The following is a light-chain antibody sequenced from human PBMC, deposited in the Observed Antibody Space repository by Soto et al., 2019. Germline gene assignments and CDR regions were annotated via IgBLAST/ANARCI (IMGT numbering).Light chain of an antibody. Sequence: EIVLTQSPGTLSLSPGERATLSCRASQSVSSSYLAWYQQKPGQAPRLLIYGASSRATGIPDRFSGSGSGTDFTLTISRLEPEDFAVYYRQQYGSSLPWTFGQGTKVEIK. V-gene: IGKV3-20*01. J-gene: IGKJ1*01. CDR3: QQYGSSLPWT. CDR2: GAS. CDR1: QSVSSSY.